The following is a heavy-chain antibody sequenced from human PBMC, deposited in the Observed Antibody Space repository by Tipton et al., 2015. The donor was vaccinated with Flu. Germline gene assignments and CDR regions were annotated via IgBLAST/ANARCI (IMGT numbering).Heavy chain of an antibody. V-gene: IGHV4-59*11. J-gene: IGHJ3*02. CDR3: AREWGDAFDI. D-gene: IGHD3-16*01. CDR2: FYYSGSI. Sequence: TLSLTCTVSGGSISSHYWSWIRQPPGKGLEWNGYFYYSGSISYNPSLKSRVTISVDTSKNQFSLKLGSVTAADTADYYCAREWGDAFDIWGKGTMVTVSS. CDR1: GGSISSHY.